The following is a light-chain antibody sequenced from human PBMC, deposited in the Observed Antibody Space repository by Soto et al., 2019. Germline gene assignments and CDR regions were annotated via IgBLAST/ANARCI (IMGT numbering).Light chain of an antibody. Sequence: QSALTQPASVSGSPGQSITIPCTGTSSDVGGYNFVSWYQQYPGKAPKLMIYDVTNRPSGVSNRFSASKSGNTASLTISGLQAEDEVNYYCSSYTSSSTLVVFGGGTKLTVL. V-gene: IGLV2-14*01. CDR2: DVT. J-gene: IGLJ2*01. CDR3: SSYTSSSTLVV. CDR1: SSDVGGYNF.